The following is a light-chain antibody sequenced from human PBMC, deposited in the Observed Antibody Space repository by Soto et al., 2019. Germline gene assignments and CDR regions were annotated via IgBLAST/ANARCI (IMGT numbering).Light chain of an antibody. Sequence: TQSPSTLSASVGDGVTITCRARQSISSWLAWYQQKLGRAPRLLIYDASSLGSGVPSRFSGSGYGTEFTLTISSLQPDDFATYYCQQYNTYSSLTFGGGTKVDIK. CDR3: QQYNTYSSLT. J-gene: IGKJ4*01. CDR2: DAS. V-gene: IGKV1-5*01. CDR1: QSISSW.